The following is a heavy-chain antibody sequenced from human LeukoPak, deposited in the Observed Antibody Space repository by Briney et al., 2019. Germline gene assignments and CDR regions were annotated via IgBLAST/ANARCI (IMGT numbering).Heavy chain of an antibody. D-gene: IGHD2-2*02. CDR1: GYSFVDYW. J-gene: IGHJ6*02. CDR2: IFTHESDI. CDR3: ARYGIRGCTSTNCYTSYFYYGMDA. Sequence: PGESLKISCKGSGYSFVDYWIGWVRQMPGKGPEWLGIIFTHESDIKYNPSFQGQVTISVDNFTSTAYVQWSSLKASDTAIYYCARYGIRGCTSTNCYTSYFYYGMDAWGQGTTVTVSS. V-gene: IGHV5-51*01.